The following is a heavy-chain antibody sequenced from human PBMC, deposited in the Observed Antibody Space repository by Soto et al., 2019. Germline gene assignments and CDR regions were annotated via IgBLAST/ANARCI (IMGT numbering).Heavy chain of an antibody. V-gene: IGHV3-48*03. D-gene: IGHD3-22*01. CDR1: GFTFSSYE. Sequence: GGSLRLSCAASGFTFSSYEMNWVRQAPGKGLEWVSYISSSGSTIYYADSVKGRFTISRDNAKNSLYLQMNSLRAEDTAVYYCAREPYYYDSSGNNRVYSFDYWGQGTLVTVSS. J-gene: IGHJ4*02. CDR2: ISSSGSTI. CDR3: AREPYYYDSSGNNRVYSFDY.